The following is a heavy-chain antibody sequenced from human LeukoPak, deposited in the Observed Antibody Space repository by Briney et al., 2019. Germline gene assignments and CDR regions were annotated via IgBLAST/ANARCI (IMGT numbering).Heavy chain of an antibody. CDR2: IYYSGGT. D-gene: IGHD1-7*01. Sequence: PPETLSLTSTVPGGSISSSSYYWGWIRQPPGKGLEWIGTIYYSGGTSSNPSLKSRVTISVDTSKNHFSLKLSSVTAADTAVYYCARWTTGTTAHFDYWGQGTLVTVSS. CDR3: ARWTTGTTAHFDY. CDR1: GGSISSSSYY. J-gene: IGHJ4*02. V-gene: IGHV4-39*02.